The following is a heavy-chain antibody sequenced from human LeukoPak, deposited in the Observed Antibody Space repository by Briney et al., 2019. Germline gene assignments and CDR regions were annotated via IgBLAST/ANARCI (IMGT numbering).Heavy chain of an antibody. CDR1: GGSISSSSYY. V-gene: IGHV4-39*01. CDR2: IYYSGST. Sequence: SETLSPTCTVSGGSISSSSYYWGWLRQPPGTGLEWIGSIYYSGSTYYNPSLKSRVTISVDTSKNQFSLKLSSMTAADTAAYYCARIRLGYSSGWYPWDYWGQGTLVTVSS. D-gene: IGHD6-19*01. J-gene: IGHJ4*02. CDR3: ARIRLGYSSGWYPWDY.